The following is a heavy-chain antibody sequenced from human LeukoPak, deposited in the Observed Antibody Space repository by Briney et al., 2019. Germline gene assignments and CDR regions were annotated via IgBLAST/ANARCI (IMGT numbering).Heavy chain of an antibody. Sequence: SVKVSCKASGGTFSSYAISWVRQAPGQGLEWMGGIIPIFGTANYAQKFQGRVTITTDESTSTAYMELSSLRSEDTAVYYCADLTLGYCTNGVCSGWFDPWGQGTLVTVS. CDR2: IIPIFGTA. D-gene: IGHD2-8*01. CDR1: GGTFSSYA. J-gene: IGHJ5*02. CDR3: ADLTLGYCTNGVCSGWFDP. V-gene: IGHV1-69*05.